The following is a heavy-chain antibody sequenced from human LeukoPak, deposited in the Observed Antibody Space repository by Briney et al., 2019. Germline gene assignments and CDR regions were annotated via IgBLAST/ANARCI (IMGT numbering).Heavy chain of an antibody. Sequence: PGGSLRLSCAASGFTFSSYSMNWVRQAPGKGLEWVSYISSSSSTIYYADSVKGRFTISRDNAKNSLYLQMNSLRAEHTAVYYCARDIGYYYGSGSYPDYWGQGTLVTVSS. CDR1: GFTFSSYS. J-gene: IGHJ4*02. CDR2: ISSSSSTI. CDR3: ARDIGYYYGSGSYPDY. V-gene: IGHV3-48*04. D-gene: IGHD3-10*01.